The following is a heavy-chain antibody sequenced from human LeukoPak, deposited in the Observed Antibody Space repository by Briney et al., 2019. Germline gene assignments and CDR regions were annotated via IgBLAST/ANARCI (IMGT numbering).Heavy chain of an antibody. Sequence: SETLSLTCAVSGGSISSGGYSWSWIRQPPGKGLEWIGYIYHSGSTYYNPSLKSRVTISVDTSKNQFSLKLSSVTAADTAVYYCAREGHYSDYYYGMDVWGQGTTVTVSS. J-gene: IGHJ6*02. V-gene: IGHV4-30-2*01. D-gene: IGHD4-4*01. CDR3: AREGHYSDYYYGMDV. CDR2: IYHSGST. CDR1: GGSISSGGYS.